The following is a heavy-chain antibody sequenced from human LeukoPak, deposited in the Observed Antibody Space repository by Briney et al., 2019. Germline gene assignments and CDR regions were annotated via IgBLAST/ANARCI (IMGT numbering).Heavy chain of an antibody. Sequence: ASVKVSCKASGYTFTAYRVYWMRQAPGQGLEWMGWVSPSSGATKYARKFQGRVTMTRDTSTSTAYVELRRLRSDDTAVYYCAREIPSVSPIPTTALDYWGQGTLVTVSS. CDR2: VSPSSGAT. V-gene: IGHV1-2*02. D-gene: IGHD2-2*02. J-gene: IGHJ4*02. CDR1: GYTFTAYR. CDR3: AREIPSVSPIPTTALDY.